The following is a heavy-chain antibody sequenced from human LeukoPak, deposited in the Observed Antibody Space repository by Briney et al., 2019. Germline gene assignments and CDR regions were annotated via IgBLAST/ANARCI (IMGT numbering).Heavy chain of an antibody. V-gene: IGHV3-23*01. CDR2: ISGSGGST. Sequence: PGGSLRLSCAASGFTFDDYGMSWVRQAPGKGLEWVSAISGSGGSTYYADSVKGRFTISRDNSKNTLYLQMNSLRAEDTAVYYCAKDRNFWSGYSPLDNWGQGTLVTVSS. D-gene: IGHD3-3*01. J-gene: IGHJ4*02. CDR3: AKDRNFWSGYSPLDN. CDR1: GFTFDDYG.